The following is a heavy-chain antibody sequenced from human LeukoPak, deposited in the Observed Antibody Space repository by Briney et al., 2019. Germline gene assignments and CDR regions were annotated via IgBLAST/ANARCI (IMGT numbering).Heavy chain of an antibody. Sequence: GGSLRLSCAASGFIVNSYVMSWVRQAPGKGLEWVSLIRGSGGSTYYADSVRGRFTISRDNSKNTLYLQMNSLRAEDTAVYYCAKDMGYFTGMDVWGQGTTVTVSS. V-gene: IGHV3-23*01. CDR3: AKDMGYFTGMDV. CDR2: IRGSGGST. D-gene: IGHD2-8*01. J-gene: IGHJ6*02. CDR1: GFIVNSYV.